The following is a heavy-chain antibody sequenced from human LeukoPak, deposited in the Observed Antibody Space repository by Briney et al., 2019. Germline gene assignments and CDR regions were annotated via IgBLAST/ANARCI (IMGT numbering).Heavy chain of an antibody. CDR3: AKGNYYGSSGLGSTSFDY. J-gene: IGHJ4*02. CDR2: ISGSGDNT. CDR1: GFTFSSYA. V-gene: IGHV3-23*01. Sequence: GGSLRLSCAASGFTFSSYAMSWVRQAPGKGLEWVSAISGSGDNTYYADSVKGRFTISRDNSKNTLYLQMNSLRAEDTAPYYCAKGNYYGSSGLGSTSFDYWGQGTLVTVSS. D-gene: IGHD3-10*01.